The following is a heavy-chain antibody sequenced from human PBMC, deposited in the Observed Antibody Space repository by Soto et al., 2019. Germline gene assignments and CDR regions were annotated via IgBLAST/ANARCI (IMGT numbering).Heavy chain of an antibody. CDR2: IYPGDSDT. V-gene: IGHV5-51*01. D-gene: IGHD3-9*01. Sequence: GEALKVCGKGCGNSFTRYCIVWVRQMPGKGLEWMGIIYPGDSDTRYSPSFQGQVTISADKSISTAYLQWSSLKASDTAMYYCARHRNFDILTGHPDYWGQGNLVTVS. CDR1: GNSFTRYC. CDR3: ARHRNFDILTGHPDY. J-gene: IGHJ4*02.